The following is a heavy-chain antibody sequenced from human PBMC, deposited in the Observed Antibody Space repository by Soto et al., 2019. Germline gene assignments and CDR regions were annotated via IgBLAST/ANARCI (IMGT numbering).Heavy chain of an antibody. CDR3: ARTYHYDSSGYFYYFDY. Sequence: QVQLQESGPGLVKPSGTLSLTCAVSGGSISSNDWWTWVRQPPGKGLEWIAETFHSGSTNYNPSLKSRVTISVDKSKNQFSLKLSSVTAAGTAVYYWARTYHYDSSGYFYYFDYWGQGTLVTVSS. J-gene: IGHJ4*02. V-gene: IGHV4-4*02. CDR1: GGSISSNDW. D-gene: IGHD3-22*01. CDR2: TFHSGST.